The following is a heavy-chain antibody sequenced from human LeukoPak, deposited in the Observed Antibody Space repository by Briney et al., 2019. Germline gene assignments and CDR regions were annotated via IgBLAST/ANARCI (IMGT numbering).Heavy chain of an antibody. Sequence: GGSLRLSCAASGFTFSSYAMSWVRQAPGKGLEWVSAISGSGGSTYYADYVKGRFTISRDNSKNTLYLQMNSLRAEETAVYYCAKDLGRDYGDYIAAFDIWGQGTMVTVSS. CDR2: ISGSGGST. CDR3: AKDLGRDYGDYIAAFDI. J-gene: IGHJ3*02. D-gene: IGHD4-17*01. CDR1: GFTFSSYA. V-gene: IGHV3-23*01.